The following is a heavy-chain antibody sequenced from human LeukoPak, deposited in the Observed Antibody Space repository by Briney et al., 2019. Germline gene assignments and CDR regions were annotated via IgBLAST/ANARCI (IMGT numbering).Heavy chain of an antibody. CDR3: ARETYYYDSSGRDAFDI. V-gene: IGHV4-59*01. CDR2: IYYSGST. J-gene: IGHJ3*02. Sequence: PSETLSLTCTVSGGSLSSYYWSWIRQPPGKGLEWIGYIYYSGSTNYNPSLKSRVTISVDTSKNQFSLKLSSVTAADTAVYYCARETYYYDSSGRDAFDIWGQGTMVTVSS. D-gene: IGHD3-22*01. CDR1: GGSLSSYY.